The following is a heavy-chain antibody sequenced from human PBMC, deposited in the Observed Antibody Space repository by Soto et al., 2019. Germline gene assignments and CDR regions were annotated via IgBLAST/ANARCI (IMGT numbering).Heavy chain of an antibody. J-gene: IGHJ4*02. CDR3: ASRYAGNFDY. D-gene: IGHD2-8*01. CDR1: GGSISSYY. V-gene: IGHV4-59*01. Sequence: QVQLQESGPGLVKPSETLSLTCTVSGGSISSYYWSWIRQPPGKGLEWIGHIYYSGSTNYNPSLETRLTITVDAYKNQFPLKLSSVTAADTAVYYGASRYAGNFDYWGQGTLVTVSS. CDR2: IYYSGST.